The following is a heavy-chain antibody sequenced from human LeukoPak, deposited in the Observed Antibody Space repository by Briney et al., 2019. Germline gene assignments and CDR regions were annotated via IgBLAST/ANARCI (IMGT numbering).Heavy chain of an antibody. D-gene: IGHD3/OR15-3a*01. V-gene: IGHV3-48*03. CDR3: ARDQDWAFDY. CDR1: GFTFVSHA. CDR2: INHGGSIV. J-gene: IGHJ4*02. Sequence: GGSLRLSCAVSGFTFVSHAMNWVRQAPGKGLEWISFINHGGSIVYYADSVKGRFATSRDNAKNSLYLQINSVGADDTAVYYCARDQDWAFDYWGQGTLVTVSS.